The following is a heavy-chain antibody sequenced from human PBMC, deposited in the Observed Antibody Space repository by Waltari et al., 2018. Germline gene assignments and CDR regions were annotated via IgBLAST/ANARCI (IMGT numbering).Heavy chain of an antibody. Sequence: EVQLLESGGGLVQPGGSLTLSCAASGSAFNTYGMSWVREAPGKGLEWISGISPTGLTTDYRDSVKGRFTISRDTSKNMLYLQMNSLSGEDSALYFCAKEVLSSGHYWYFDLWGRGTLVTVSS. CDR1: GSAFNTYG. CDR2: ISPTGLTT. V-gene: IGHV3-23*01. CDR3: AKEVLSSGHYWYFDL. J-gene: IGHJ2*01. D-gene: IGHD2-8*02.